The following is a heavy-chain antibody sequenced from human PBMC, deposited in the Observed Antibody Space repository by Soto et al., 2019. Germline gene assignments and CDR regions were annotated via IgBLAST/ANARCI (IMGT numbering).Heavy chain of an antibody. CDR1: GFTFSSYA. CDR2: ISGSGGST. Sequence: PGGSLRLSCAASGFTFSSYAMSWVRQAPGKGLEWVSAISGSGGSTYYADSVKGRFTISRDNSKNTLYLQMNSLRAEDTAVYYCAKDLNALGLLPIDYWGQGTLVTVSS. J-gene: IGHJ4*02. V-gene: IGHV3-23*01. D-gene: IGHD4-17*01. CDR3: AKDLNALGLLPIDY.